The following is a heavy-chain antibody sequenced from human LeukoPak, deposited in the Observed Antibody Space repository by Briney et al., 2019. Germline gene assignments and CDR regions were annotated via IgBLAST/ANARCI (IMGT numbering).Heavy chain of an antibody. Sequence: GGSLRLSCAASGFTFSSYAMHWVRQAPGKGLEWVAVISYDGSNKYYADSVKGRFTISRDNSKNTLYLQMNSLRAEDTAVYYCARGRSITMIVVIPYVDDWGQGTLVTVSS. CDR3: ARGRSITMIVVIPYVDD. CDR1: GFTFSSYA. V-gene: IGHV3-30-3*01. J-gene: IGHJ4*02. D-gene: IGHD3-22*01. CDR2: ISYDGSNK.